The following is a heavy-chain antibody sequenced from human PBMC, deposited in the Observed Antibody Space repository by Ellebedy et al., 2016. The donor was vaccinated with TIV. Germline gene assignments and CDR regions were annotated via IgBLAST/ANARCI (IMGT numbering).Heavy chain of an antibody. CDR3: ARYISEYTSSWFNWFDP. J-gene: IGHJ5*02. CDR2: INPNSGGT. V-gene: IGHV1-2*02. CDR1: GYTFTDYY. Sequence: AASVKVSCKASGYTFTDYYVHWVRQAPGQGLEWMGWINPNSGGTIYAQKFKGRVTMTRDTSISPAYMELSRLKSDDTAVYYCARYISEYTSSWFNWFDPWGQGTLVTVSS. D-gene: IGHD6-13*01.